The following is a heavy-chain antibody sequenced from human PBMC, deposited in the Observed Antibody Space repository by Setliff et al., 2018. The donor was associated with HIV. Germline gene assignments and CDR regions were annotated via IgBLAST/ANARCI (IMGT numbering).Heavy chain of an antibody. CDR1: GYTFSGYY. V-gene: IGHV1-2*02. Sequence: ASVKVSCKASGYTFSGYYRHWVRRAPGQGLEWMGWINPNSGATNYAQNVQGRVTMTRDTSISPAYMDLSSLTSDDTAVYYCALASIVSTARWNHWGRGTLVTVSS. CDR2: INPNSGAT. CDR3: ALASIVSTARWNH. J-gene: IGHJ5*02. D-gene: IGHD1-26*01.